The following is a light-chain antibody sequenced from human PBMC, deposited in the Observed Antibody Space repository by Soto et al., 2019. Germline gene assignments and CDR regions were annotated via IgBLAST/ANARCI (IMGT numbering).Light chain of an antibody. Sequence: SYELTQPPSVSMAPGQTARITCGGNYIGSKTVHWYQQKPGQAPVLVVFDDSDRPSGIPERFSGSNSVNTATLTITRVEAGDEADYYCQVWDTTSDHLVVFCGGTKVTVL. CDR1: YIGSKT. CDR3: QVWDTTSDHLVV. J-gene: IGLJ2*01. V-gene: IGLV3-21*02. CDR2: DDS.